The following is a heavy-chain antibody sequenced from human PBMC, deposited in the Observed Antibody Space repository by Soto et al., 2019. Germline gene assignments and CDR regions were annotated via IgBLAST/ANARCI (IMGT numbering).Heavy chain of an antibody. J-gene: IGHJ1*01. CDR2: INHSGST. D-gene: IGHD6-6*01. V-gene: IGHV4-34*01. CDR3: ARGRVGIAARPPAEYFQH. CDR1: GGSFSGYY. Sequence: QVQLQQWGAGLLKPSETLSLTCAVYGGSFSGYYWSWIRQPPGKGLEWIGEINHSGSTNYNPSLKSRVTISVDTSKNQFSLKLSSVTAADTAVYYCARGRVGIAARPPAEYFQHWGQGTLVTVSS.